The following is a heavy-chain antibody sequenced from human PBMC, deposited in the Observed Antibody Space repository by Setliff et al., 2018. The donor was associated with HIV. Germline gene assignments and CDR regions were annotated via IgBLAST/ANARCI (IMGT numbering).Heavy chain of an antibody. CDR2: IIPIFNTA. V-gene: IGHV1-69*13. CDR1: GGAFSLYA. D-gene: IGHD5-12*01. J-gene: IGHJ4*02. Sequence: ASVKVSCKASGGAFSLYAINWVRQAPGQGLEWMGGIIPIFNTANYAQKFQGRVTITADGSTSTAYMELSSLKSDDTAVYYCARGKTWLRFLDYWGQGTLVTVSS. CDR3: ARGKTWLRFLDY.